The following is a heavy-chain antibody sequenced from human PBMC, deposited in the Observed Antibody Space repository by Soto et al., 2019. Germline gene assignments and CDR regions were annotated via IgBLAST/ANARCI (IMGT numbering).Heavy chain of an antibody. D-gene: IGHD3-10*01. V-gene: IGHV1-2*02. CDR3: AAHTFTMVRGVIITRYYGMDV. Sequence: QVQLVQSGAEVKKPGASVKVSCKASGYTFTGYYMHWVRQAPGPGLEWMGWINPNSGGTNYAQKFQGRVTMTRDTSISTAYMELSRLRSDDTAVYYCAAHTFTMVRGVIITRYYGMDVWGQGTTVTVSS. CDR2: INPNSGGT. CDR1: GYTFTGYY. J-gene: IGHJ6*02.